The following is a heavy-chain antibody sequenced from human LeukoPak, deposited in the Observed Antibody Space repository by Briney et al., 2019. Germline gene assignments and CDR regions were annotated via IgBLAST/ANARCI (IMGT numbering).Heavy chain of an antibody. CDR2: IYHSGTT. CDR3: ARLRVPASNRAFDY. V-gene: IGHV4-38-2*02. Sequence: PSETLSLTCSVSGYSISSDNYWGWIRQPPGKGLEWIGSIYHSGTTFYNPSLNSRVTISVDTSKNHFSLKLSSVTAADTAVYYCARLRVPASNRAFDYWGQGTLVTVSS. J-gene: IGHJ4*02. CDR1: GYSISSDNY. D-gene: IGHD1-14*01.